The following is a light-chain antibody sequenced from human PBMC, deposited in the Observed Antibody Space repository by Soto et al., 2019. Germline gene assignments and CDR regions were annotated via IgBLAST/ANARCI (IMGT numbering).Light chain of an antibody. V-gene: IGKV1-13*02. CDR2: DAS. CDR3: QQFNTSPST. J-gene: IGKJ5*01. CDR1: QAIGSA. Sequence: AIQVTQSPPSLSASVGDRVSITCRASQAIGSALAWYQQKPGKPPKLLIYDASTLQDGVPSTFSGSGSGTDFTLTISSLQPEDFATYYCQQFNTSPSTFGQGTRR.